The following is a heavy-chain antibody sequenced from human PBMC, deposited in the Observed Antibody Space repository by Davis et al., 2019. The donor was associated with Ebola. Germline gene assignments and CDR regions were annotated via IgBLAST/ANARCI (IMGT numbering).Heavy chain of an antibody. CDR2: FFYSGNT. CDR3: AVLAGY. J-gene: IGHJ4*02. Sequence: MPSETLSLTCTVSGVSVNNYYWSWIRQPPGKGLEWIGYFFYSGNTNYNPSLMSRATISVDTSTNQVSLKLKSVTTADTAVYYCAVLAGYWGQGTLVTVSS. V-gene: IGHV4-59*02. D-gene: IGHD2/OR15-2a*01. CDR1: GVSVNNYY.